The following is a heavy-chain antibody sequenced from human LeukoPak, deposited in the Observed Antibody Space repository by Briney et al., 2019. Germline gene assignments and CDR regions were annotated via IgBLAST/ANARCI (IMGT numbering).Heavy chain of an antibody. CDR2: IYYSGST. D-gene: IGHD5-12*01. CDR1: GGSISSYY. J-gene: IGHJ4*02. Sequence: PSETLSLTCTVSGGSISSYYWSWIRQPPGKGLEWIGYIYYSGSTNYNPSLKSRVTISVDKSKNQFSLKLTSVTAADTAVYYCAREGGYASPFDYWGQGTLVTVSS. V-gene: IGHV4-59*08. CDR3: AREGGYASPFDY.